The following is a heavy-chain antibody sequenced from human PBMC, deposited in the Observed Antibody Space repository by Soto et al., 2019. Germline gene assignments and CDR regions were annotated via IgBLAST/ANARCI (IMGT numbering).Heavy chain of an antibody. Sequence: GGSLRLSCAASGFTFSSYAMSWVRQAPGKGLEWVSAISGSGGSTYYADSVKGRFTISRDNSKNTLYLQMNSLRAEDTAVYYCAASAEDIVRSGGRKLPGFGLGLGSFDIWGQGTMVTVSS. CDR3: AASAEDIVRSGGRKLPGFGLGLGSFDI. J-gene: IGHJ3*02. CDR2: ISGSGGST. CDR1: GFTFSSYA. V-gene: IGHV3-23*01. D-gene: IGHD2-15*01.